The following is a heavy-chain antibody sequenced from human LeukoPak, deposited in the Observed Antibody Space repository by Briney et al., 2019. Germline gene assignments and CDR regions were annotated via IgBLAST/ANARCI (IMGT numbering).Heavy chain of an antibody. D-gene: IGHD1-26*01. V-gene: IGHV3-23*01. CDR3: ARDRGGSYSAIDY. CDR1: GITLGSYA. J-gene: IGHJ4*02. CDR2: ISAAGVRT. Sequence: GGSLRLFCAAPGITLGSYAMNWVRQAPGKGLECVSAISAAGVRTFYADSVKGRFTISRDNAKNSLYLQMNSLRAEDTAVYYCARDRGGSYSAIDYWGQGTLVTVSS.